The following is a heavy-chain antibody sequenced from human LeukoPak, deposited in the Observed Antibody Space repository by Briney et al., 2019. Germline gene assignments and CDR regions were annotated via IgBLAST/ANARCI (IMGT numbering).Heavy chain of an antibody. V-gene: IGHV3-48*03. CDR1: GFTFSSYA. CDR2: ISRSGATI. Sequence: PGGSLRLSCAASGFTFSSYAMNWVRQAPGKGLEWVSFISRSGATIYYADSVKGRFTISRDNAKNSLYLQMNSLRAEDTAVYYCARGPSGYHNTGGQGTLVTVSS. CDR3: ARGPSGYHNT. J-gene: IGHJ4*02. D-gene: IGHD5-12*01.